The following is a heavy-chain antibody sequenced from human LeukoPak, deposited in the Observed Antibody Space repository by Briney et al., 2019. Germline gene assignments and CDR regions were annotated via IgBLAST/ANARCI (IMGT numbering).Heavy chain of an antibody. J-gene: IGHJ4*02. CDR3: ASDDDTNGHCSHFLY. CDR1: GFTFSSYG. D-gene: IGHD2-8*01. Sequence: PGGSLILSCAASGFTFSSYGMHWVRQAPGKRLEWVAVISYDGSNKYYADSVKGRFTISRDDPKNTMYLQMNSLRAEDTAVYYCASDDDTNGHCSHFLYWGQGALVTVSS. CDR2: ISYDGSNK. V-gene: IGHV3-30*03.